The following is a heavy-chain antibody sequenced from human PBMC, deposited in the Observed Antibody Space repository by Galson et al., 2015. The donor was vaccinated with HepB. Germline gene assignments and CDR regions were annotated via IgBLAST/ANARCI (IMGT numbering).Heavy chain of an antibody. D-gene: IGHD6-13*01. CDR1: GFTFSNAW. J-gene: IGHJ4*02. CDR2: IKSKTDGGTT. Sequence: SLRLSCAASGFTFSNAWMSWVRQAPGKGLEWVGRIKSKTDGGTTDYAAPVKGRFTISRDDSKNTLYLQMNSLKTEDTAVYYCTTDRYGWQQLVFDYWGQGTLVTVSS. CDR3: TTDRYGWQQLVFDY. V-gene: IGHV3-15*01.